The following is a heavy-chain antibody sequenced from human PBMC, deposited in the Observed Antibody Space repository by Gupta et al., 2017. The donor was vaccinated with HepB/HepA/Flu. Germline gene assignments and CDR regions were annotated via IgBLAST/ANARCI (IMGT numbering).Heavy chain of an antibody. CDR1: GYTFGNFW. V-gene: IGHV5-51*01. CDR2: IFPGDSDT. Sequence: EVQLVQSGAEVKKPGESLKISCKASGYTFGNFWIAWVRQMPGKGLEWLGIIFPGDSDTRYSPSFQGQVAMSVDKSVSTAYLQWSSLQASDTAMYYCARVTSGNWYFDIWGRGTLVTVSS. CDR3: ARVTSGNWYFDI. J-gene: IGHJ2*01. D-gene: IGHD1-14*01.